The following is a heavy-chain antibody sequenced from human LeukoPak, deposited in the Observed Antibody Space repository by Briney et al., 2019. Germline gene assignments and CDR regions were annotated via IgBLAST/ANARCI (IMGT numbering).Heavy chain of an antibody. Sequence: QTLSLTCAISVESVSSNSAAWNWIRQSPSGGLEWLGRTYYRSKWYNDYAVSVKSRITINPDTSKNQLSLQLNSVTPEDTAIYYCTREASGSVMRSWGQGTLVTVSS. V-gene: IGHV6-1*01. CDR1: VESVSSNSAA. J-gene: IGHJ5*02. D-gene: IGHD3-10*01. CDR2: TYYRSKWYN. CDR3: TREASGSVMRS.